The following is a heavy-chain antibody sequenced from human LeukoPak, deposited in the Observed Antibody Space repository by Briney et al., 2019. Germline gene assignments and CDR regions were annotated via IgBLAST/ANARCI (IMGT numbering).Heavy chain of an antibody. D-gene: IGHD3/OR15-3a*01. J-gene: IGHJ4*02. V-gene: IGHV1-2*02. CDR2: INPNSGGT. Sequence: GASVKVSCKASGYTFTSYGISWVRQAPGQGLEWMGWINPNSGGTNYAQKFQGRVTMTRDTSISTAYMELSRLRSDDTAVYYCASLIILSNWGQGTLVTVSS. CDR1: GYTFTSYG. CDR3: ASLIILSN.